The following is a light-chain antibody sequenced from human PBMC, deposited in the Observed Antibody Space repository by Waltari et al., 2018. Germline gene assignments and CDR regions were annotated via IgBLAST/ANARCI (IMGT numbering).Light chain of an antibody. CDR1: SSDVGGYNY. J-gene: IGLJ3*02. V-gene: IGLV2-14*01. Sequence: QSALTQPASVSGSPGQSITISCTGHSSDVGGYNYVSCYQQHPGKAPKLMIYDVSKRPSGVSNRFSGSKSGNTASLTISGLQAEDEADYYCSSYTSSSTWVFGGGTKLTVL. CDR3: SSYTSSSTWV. CDR2: DVS.